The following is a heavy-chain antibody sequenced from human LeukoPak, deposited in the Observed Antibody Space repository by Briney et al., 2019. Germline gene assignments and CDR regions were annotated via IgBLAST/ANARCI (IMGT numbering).Heavy chain of an antibody. CDR2: ISYDGSNK. D-gene: IGHD3-10*01. CDR1: GFTFSSYA. J-gene: IGHJ1*01. CDR3: ARVGFGEFEYFQH. V-gene: IGHV3-30-3*01. Sequence: GGSLRLSCAASGFTFSSYAMHWVRQAPGKGLEWVAVISYDGSNKYYADSVKGRFTISRDNSKNTLYLQMNSLRAEDTAVYYCARVGFGEFEYFQHWGQGTLVTVSS.